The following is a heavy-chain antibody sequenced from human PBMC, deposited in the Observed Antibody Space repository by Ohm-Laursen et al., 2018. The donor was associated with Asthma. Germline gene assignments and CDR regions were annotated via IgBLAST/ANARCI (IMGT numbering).Heavy chain of an antibody. D-gene: IGHD4-17*01. J-gene: IGHJ4*02. CDR3: AHRRDYNGDWDGGVLDQ. V-gene: IGHV2-5*02. CDR1: GLSLSTNGVG. Sequence: TQTLTLTSTVSGLSLSTNGVGVGWIRQPPGKALEWLGVIYWDDDKRYSPSLQSRLSITKDTSKNQVVLTMTNLDPADTATYYCAHRRDYNGDWDGGVLDQWGQGTLVTVSS. CDR2: IYWDDDK.